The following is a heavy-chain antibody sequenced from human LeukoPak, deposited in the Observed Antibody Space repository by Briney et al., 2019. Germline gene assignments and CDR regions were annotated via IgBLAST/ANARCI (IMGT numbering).Heavy chain of an antibody. V-gene: IGHV3-48*03. J-gene: IGHJ5*02. Sequence: GGSLRLSCAASGFTFSSNEMNWVRQTPGKGLEWVSYISSSGNTIYYADSVKGRFTISRDNAKNSLYLQMNSLRAEDTAVYYCARGFSMAPWGQGTLATVSS. CDR3: ARGFSMAP. CDR1: GFTFSSNE. D-gene: IGHD2/OR15-2a*01. CDR2: ISSSGNTI.